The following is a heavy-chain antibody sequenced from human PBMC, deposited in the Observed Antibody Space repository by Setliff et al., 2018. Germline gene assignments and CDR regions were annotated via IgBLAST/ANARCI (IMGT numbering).Heavy chain of an antibody. CDR1: GASITSGNYY. D-gene: IGHD6-13*01. CDR2: ISTGGNS. J-gene: IGHJ5*02. CDR3: ARETGDSSGWYARDIGALHS. V-gene: IGHV4-61*02. Sequence: SETLSLTCTVSGASITSGNYYWTWIRQPAGKGLEWIGRISTGGNSNSNLSLRNRVDVSLDTPTNQFYLKMTSVTAADTALYFCARETGDSSGWYARDIGALHSWGPGILVTVSS.